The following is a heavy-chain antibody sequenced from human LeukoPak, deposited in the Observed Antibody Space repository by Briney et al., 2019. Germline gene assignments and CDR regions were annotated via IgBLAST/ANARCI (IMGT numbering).Heavy chain of an antibody. CDR1: GYTFTSYY. V-gene: IGHV1-46*01. Sequence: ASVKVSCKASGYTFTSYYMHWVRQAPGQGLEWMGIINPSGGSTSYAQKFQGRVTMTRDMSTSTVYMELSSLRSEDTAMYYCARDQAVTIVAAVYYYYMDVWGKGTTVTVSS. CDR3: ARDQAVTIVAAVYYYYMDV. CDR2: INPSGGST. D-gene: IGHD4-11*01. J-gene: IGHJ6*03.